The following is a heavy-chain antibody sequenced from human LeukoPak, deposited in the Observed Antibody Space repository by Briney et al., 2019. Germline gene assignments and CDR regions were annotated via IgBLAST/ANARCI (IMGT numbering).Heavy chain of an antibody. Sequence: GGSLRLSCAASGFTFSDYAMHWVRQAPGKGLEWVALISYDGSTKYYADSVRGRFTISRDNSKNTLYLQMNSLRAEDTAVYYCARRAGAYSHPYDYWGQGTLVTVSS. D-gene: IGHD4/OR15-4a*01. J-gene: IGHJ4*02. V-gene: IGHV3-30*04. CDR1: GFTFSDYA. CDR2: ISYDGSTK. CDR3: ARRAGAYSHPYDY.